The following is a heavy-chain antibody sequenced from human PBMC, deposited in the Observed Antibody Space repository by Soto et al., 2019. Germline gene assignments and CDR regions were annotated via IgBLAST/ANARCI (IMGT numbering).Heavy chain of an antibody. V-gene: IGHV2-26*01. CDR2: IFSNDEK. J-gene: IGHJ4*02. CDR3: ARIRRVVATSYYFDY. D-gene: IGHD1-26*01. CDR1: GFSLSNARMG. Sequence: SGPTLVNPTETLTLTCTVSGFSLSNARMGVSWIRQPPGKALEWLAHIFSNDEKSYSTSLRSRLTISKDTSKSQVVLTMTNMDPVDTATYYCARIRRVVATSYYFDYWRQGTLVTVSS.